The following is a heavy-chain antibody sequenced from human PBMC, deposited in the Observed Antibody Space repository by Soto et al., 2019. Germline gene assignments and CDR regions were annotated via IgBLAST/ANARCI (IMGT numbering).Heavy chain of an antibody. Sequence: QVQLQQWGAGLLKPWETLSLTCAVYGGSFSGYYWSWIRQPPGKGLEWIGEINHSGSTNYNPSLKSRVTISVDTSKSQFSLKLSSVTAADTAVYYCARGRYYGSGSYFLGRGQGTLGTVSS. CDR2: INHSGST. D-gene: IGHD3-10*01. J-gene: IGHJ4*02. V-gene: IGHV4-34*01. CDR1: GGSFSGYY. CDR3: ARGRYYGSGSYFLG.